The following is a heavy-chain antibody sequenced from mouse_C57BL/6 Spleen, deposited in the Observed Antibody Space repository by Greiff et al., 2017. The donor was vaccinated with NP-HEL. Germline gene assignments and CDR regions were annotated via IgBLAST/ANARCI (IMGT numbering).Heavy chain of an antibody. Sequence: EVQLVESGGGLVKPGGSLKLSCAASGFTFSDYGMHWVRQAPEKGLEWVAYISSGSSTIYYADTVKGRFTIARDNAKNTLFLQLTSLRSEDTAMYYCARDDYDDAMDYWGQGTSVTVSS. CDR2: ISSGSSTI. J-gene: IGHJ4*01. D-gene: IGHD2-4*01. CDR3: ARDDYDDAMDY. CDR1: GFTFSDYG. V-gene: IGHV5-17*01.